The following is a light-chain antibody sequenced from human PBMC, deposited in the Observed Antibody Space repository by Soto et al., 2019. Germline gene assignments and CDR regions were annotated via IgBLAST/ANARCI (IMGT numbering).Light chain of an antibody. CDR3: QQYNNWPPWYT. CDR1: QSVSSH. V-gene: IGKV3-15*01. J-gene: IGKJ2*01. Sequence: EIVMTQSPATLSVSPGERATLSCRASQSVSSHVAWYQQKPGQAPRLLIYGASTRATGIPARFSGSGSGTEFTLNISSLQSEDFAVYYCQQYNNWPPWYTFGQGNKLEIK. CDR2: GAS.